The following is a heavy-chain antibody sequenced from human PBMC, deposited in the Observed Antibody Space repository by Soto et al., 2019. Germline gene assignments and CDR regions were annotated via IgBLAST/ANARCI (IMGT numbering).Heavy chain of an antibody. CDR1: GGSISSSSYY. V-gene: IGHV4-39*01. CDR2: IYYSGST. CDR3: ARLPKYSSSWYLTYYFDY. D-gene: IGHD6-13*01. Sequence: QLQLQESGPGLVKPSETLSLTCTVSGGSISSSSYYWGWIRQPPGKGLEWIGSIYYSGSTYYNPSLKSRVAISVDTSKNQFSLKLSSVTAADTAVYYCARLPKYSSSWYLTYYFDYWGQGTLVTVSS. J-gene: IGHJ4*02.